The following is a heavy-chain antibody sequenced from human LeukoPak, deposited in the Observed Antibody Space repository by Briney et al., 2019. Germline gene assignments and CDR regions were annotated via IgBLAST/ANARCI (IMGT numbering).Heavy chain of an antibody. CDR2: ISAYNGNT. Sequence: ASVKVSCKASGYTFTSYGISWVRQAPGQGLEWMGWISAYNGNTNYAQKLQGRVTMTTDTSTSTAYMELRSLRSDDTAVYYCARDPGDFWSGYLTPPDWYFDLWGRGTLVTVSS. D-gene: IGHD3-3*01. CDR3: ARDPGDFWSGYLTPPDWYFDL. CDR1: GYTFTSYG. V-gene: IGHV1-18*04. J-gene: IGHJ2*01.